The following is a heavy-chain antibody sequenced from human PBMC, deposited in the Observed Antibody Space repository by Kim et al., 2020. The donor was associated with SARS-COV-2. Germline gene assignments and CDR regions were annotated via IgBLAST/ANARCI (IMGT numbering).Heavy chain of an antibody. J-gene: IGHJ4*02. V-gene: IGHV1-3*01. CDR2: INAGNGNT. Sequence: ASVKVSCKASGYTFTTYAMHWVRQAPGQRLEWMGWINAGNGNTKYSQKLQGRVTTTRDTSESTASMELXSLRVEDTAVYYCAXGYGFCSATXCQTADSWGQGTLVTVSS. CDR1: GYTFTTYA. D-gene: IGHD2-2*03. CDR3: AXGYGFCSATXCQTADS.